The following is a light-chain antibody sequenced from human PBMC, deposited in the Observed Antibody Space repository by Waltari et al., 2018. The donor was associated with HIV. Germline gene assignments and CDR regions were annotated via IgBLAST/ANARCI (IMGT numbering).Light chain of an antibody. V-gene: IGLV2-11*01. Sequence: QSALTQPRSVSGSPGQSVTISCTGSSSDVGKFDYVSWYQYHPAKAPKVMIFDVSKRPAGVPDRFSGSKSGNTASLTISGLQAEDEADYYCCSYAGRDTFVLFGEGTKLTVL. CDR1: SSDVGKFDY. CDR2: DVS. J-gene: IGLJ2*01. CDR3: CSYAGRDTFVL.